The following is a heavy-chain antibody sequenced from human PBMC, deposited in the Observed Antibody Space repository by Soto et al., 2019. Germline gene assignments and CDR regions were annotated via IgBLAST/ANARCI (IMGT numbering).Heavy chain of an antibody. D-gene: IGHD4-17*01. CDR2: ISYEGRNK. J-gene: IGHJ4*02. CDR1: GFTFSLFG. V-gene: IGHV3-30*18. CDR3: AKGRDSTLLRWQYFDN. Sequence: VQLVESGGDVVQPGRSLRLSCAVSGFTFSLFGMHWVRQAPGKGLEWVAFISYEGRNKYYVDSVKGRFTISRDNSKNTLSLQMDSLRPEDTAVYYCAKGRDSTLLRWQYFDNWGQGTQVTVSS.